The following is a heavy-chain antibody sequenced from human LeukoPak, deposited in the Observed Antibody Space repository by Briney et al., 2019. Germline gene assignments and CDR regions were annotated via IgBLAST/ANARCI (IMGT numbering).Heavy chain of an antibody. CDR2: IYPGDSDT. D-gene: IGHD3-22*01. CDR1: GYSFTSYW. V-gene: IGHV5-51*01. Sequence: GESLKISCQGSGYSFTSYWIGWVRQMPGKGLEWMGIIYPGDSDTRYSPSFQGQVTISADKSSSTAYLQWSSLKASDTAMYYCARLRFHGTYYYDSSGYHRGENWFDPWGQGTLVTVSS. J-gene: IGHJ5*02. CDR3: ARLRFHGTYYYDSSGYHRGENWFDP.